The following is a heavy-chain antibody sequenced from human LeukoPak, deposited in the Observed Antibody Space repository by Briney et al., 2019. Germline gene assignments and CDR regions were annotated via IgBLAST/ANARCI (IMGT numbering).Heavy chain of an antibody. Sequence: GASVKVSCKASGGTFSSYAISWVRQAPGQGLEWMGGIIPIFGTANYAQKFQGRVTITTDESTSTAYMELSSLRSEDTAVYYCARENYYDSNGSHHPHFDYWGQGTLVTVSS. CDR2: IIPIFGTA. D-gene: IGHD3-22*01. CDR1: GGTFSSYA. J-gene: IGHJ4*02. V-gene: IGHV1-69*05. CDR3: ARENYYDSNGSHHPHFDY.